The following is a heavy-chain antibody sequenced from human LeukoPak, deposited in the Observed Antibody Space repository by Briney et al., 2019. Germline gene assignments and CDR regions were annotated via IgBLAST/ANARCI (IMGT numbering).Heavy chain of an antibody. D-gene: IGHD3-22*01. CDR2: ISSSGSTI. Sequence: GGSLRLSYAASGFTFSDYYMSWIRQAPGKGLEWVSYISSSGSTIYYADSVKGRFTISRDNAKNSLYLQMNSPRAEDTAVYYCARVSHYDSSANDYWGQGTLVTVSS. CDR3: ARVSHYDSSANDY. CDR1: GFTFSDYY. J-gene: IGHJ4*02. V-gene: IGHV3-11*04.